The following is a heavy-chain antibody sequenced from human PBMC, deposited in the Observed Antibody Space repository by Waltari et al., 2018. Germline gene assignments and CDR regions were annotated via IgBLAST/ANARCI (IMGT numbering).Heavy chain of an antibody. V-gene: IGHV4-4*02. D-gene: IGHD2-15*01. CDR2: VHRSGRT. CDR3: ARDRGRGLYLDT. J-gene: IGHJ4*02. Sequence: QLQLQESGPGLVKPSGTLSLTCVVSGDSMSSNYCWSWVRQSPGKGLEWIGQVHRSGRTNYSPSFASRVIMSLDTSINEFSLKMLSATAADTAVYYCARDRGRGLYLDTWGRGTLVSVSP. CDR1: GDSMSSNYC.